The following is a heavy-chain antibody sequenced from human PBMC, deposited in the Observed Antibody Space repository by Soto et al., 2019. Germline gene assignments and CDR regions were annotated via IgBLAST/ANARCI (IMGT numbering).Heavy chain of an antibody. CDR3: ARAQSVLFNSLGTFYSYYGMDV. CDR2: INPSGGST. D-gene: IGHD1-1*01. J-gene: IGHJ6*02. V-gene: IGHV1-46*01. CDR1: GYTFTNYY. Sequence: QVQLVQSGAEVKKPGASVKVSCKASGYTFTNYYMHWVRQAPGQGLEWMGIINPSGGSTSYAQKFQGTVTMTRDTSTSTVYMELSSLRSEDTAVYYCARAQSVLFNSLGTFYSYYGMDVWGQGTTVTVSS.